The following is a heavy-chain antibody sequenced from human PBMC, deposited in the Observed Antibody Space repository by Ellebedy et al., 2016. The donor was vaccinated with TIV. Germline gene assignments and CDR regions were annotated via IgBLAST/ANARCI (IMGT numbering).Heavy chain of an antibody. Sequence: MPSETLSLTCTVSGGSISSYYWSWIRQPPGKGLEWIGYIYYSGSTNYNPSLKSRVTISVDTSKNQFSLKLSPVTAADTAVYYCARETAGTGWFDPWGQGTLVTVSS. D-gene: IGHD2-21*02. CDR2: IYYSGST. CDR1: GGSISSYY. J-gene: IGHJ5*02. V-gene: IGHV4-59*01. CDR3: ARETAGTGWFDP.